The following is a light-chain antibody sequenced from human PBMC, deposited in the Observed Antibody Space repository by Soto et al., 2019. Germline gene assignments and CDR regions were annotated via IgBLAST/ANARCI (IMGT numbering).Light chain of an antibody. J-gene: IGKJ1*01. CDR2: LGS. CDR3: MQALQTSPT. CDR1: QSLLHSNGYNY. V-gene: IGKV2-28*01. Sequence: DIVMTQSPLSLPVTPGEPASISCSSSQSLLHSNGYNYLDWYLQKPGQSPQLLIYLGSNRASGVPDRFRGSGSGTDFTLKISRVEAEDVGVYYCMQALQTSPTFGQGTKVEIK.